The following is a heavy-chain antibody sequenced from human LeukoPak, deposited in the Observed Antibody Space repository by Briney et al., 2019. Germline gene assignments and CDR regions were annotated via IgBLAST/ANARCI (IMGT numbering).Heavy chain of an antibody. V-gene: IGHV1-69*05. D-gene: IGHD3-9*01. CDR1: GGTFSSYA. CDR2: IIPTFGTA. Sequence: GASVRVSCKASGGTFSSYAISWVRQAPGQGLEWMGGIIPTFGTANYAQKFQGRVTITTDESTSTAYMELSSLRSEDTAVYYCAQGDILTGYYSGTYYYYYMDVWGKGTTVTVSS. CDR3: AQGDILTGYYSGTYYYYYMDV. J-gene: IGHJ6*03.